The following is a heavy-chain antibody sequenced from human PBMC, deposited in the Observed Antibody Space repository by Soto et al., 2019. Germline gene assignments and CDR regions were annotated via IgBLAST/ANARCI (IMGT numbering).Heavy chain of an antibody. CDR2: LSASGTST. Sequence: EVQLLESGGGLVQPGGSLRLSCAPSGFTFSSYAMSWVRQAPGKGLEWVSALSASGTSTYYADSVKGRFTISRDNSKNTLYLQLNSLGAEDTAVYYCAKDRVTTVTTKTFDYWGQATLVTVSS. CDR1: GFTFSSYA. CDR3: AKDRVTTVTTKTFDY. V-gene: IGHV3-23*01. D-gene: IGHD4-17*01. J-gene: IGHJ4*02.